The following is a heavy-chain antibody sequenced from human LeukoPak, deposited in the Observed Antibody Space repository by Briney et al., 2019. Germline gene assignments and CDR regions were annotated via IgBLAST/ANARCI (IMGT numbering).Heavy chain of an antibody. J-gene: IGHJ4*02. D-gene: IGHD5-18*01. CDR3: AKGRTGFSYGYGIDY. CDR1: GFTFSSYG. V-gene: IGHV3-23*01. CDR2: ISTSDGTT. Sequence: GTLRLSCAASGFTFSSYGMYWVRQAPGKGLEWVSSISTSDGTTYYADSMKGRFTISRDNSKNTLYLQMNSLRAEDAAIYYCAKGRTGFSYGYGIDYWGQGTLVTVSS.